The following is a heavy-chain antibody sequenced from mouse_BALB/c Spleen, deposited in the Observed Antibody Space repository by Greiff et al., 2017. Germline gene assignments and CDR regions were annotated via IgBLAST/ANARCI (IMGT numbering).Heavy chain of an antibody. CDR2: IWTGGGT. CDR1: GLSLTSYD. Sequence: QVQLQQSGPGLVAPSQSLSITCTVSGLSLTSYDISWIRQPPGKGLEWLGVIWTGGGTNYNSAFMSRLSISKDNSKSQVFLKMNSLQTDDTAIYYCVRDYYGLDYWGQGTTLTVSS. V-gene: IGHV2-9-2*01. J-gene: IGHJ2*01. CDR3: VRDYYGLDY. D-gene: IGHD1-2*01.